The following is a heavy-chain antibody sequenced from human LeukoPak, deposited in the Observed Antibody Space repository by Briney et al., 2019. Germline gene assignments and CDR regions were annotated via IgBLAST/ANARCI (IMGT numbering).Heavy chain of an antibody. J-gene: IGHJ4*02. Sequence: GGSLRLSCAASGFTFSSYDMSWVRQAPGKGLDWVSAISGGGGSTYYADSVKGRFTISRDNSMNTLYLQMNSMRAEGTAVYYCAKATFSSGYYYYHWGQGTLVTVSS. CDR2: ISGGGGST. D-gene: IGHD3-22*01. V-gene: IGHV3-23*01. CDR3: AKATFSSGYYYYH. CDR1: GFTFSSYD.